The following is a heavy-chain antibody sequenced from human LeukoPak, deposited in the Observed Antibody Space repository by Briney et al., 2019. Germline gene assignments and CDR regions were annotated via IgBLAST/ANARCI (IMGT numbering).Heavy chain of an antibody. J-gene: IGHJ5*02. CDR3: AREVAVVPAALWDGVSIGWFDP. D-gene: IGHD2-2*01. V-gene: IGHV3-30*04. CDR2: ISYDGSNK. CDR1: GFTFSSYA. Sequence: GGSLRLSCAASGFTFSSYAMHWVRQAPGKGLEWVAVISYDGSNKYYADSVKGRFTTSRDNSKNTLYLQMNSLRAEDTAVYYCAREVAVVPAALWDGVSIGWFDPWGQGTLVTVSS.